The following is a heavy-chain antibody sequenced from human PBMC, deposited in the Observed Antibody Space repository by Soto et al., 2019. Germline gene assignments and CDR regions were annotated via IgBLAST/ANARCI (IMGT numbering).Heavy chain of an antibody. Sequence: QVQLVQSGAEVKKPGASVKVSCKASGYSFTRYGISWVRQAPGQGLEWMGWISGYNANTNYPENLQGRVTMTTDTATSTAYMEVRNLISDDTAVYDWARMGDAPYNYCGLDVWGQGTTVTVSS. CDR1: GYSFTRYG. D-gene: IGHD3-16*01. J-gene: IGHJ6*02. CDR2: ISGYNANT. CDR3: ARMGDAPYNYCGLDV. V-gene: IGHV1-18*01.